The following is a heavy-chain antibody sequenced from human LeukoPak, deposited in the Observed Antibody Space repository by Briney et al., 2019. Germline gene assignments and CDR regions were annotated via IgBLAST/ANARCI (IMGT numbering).Heavy chain of an antibody. CDR1: GGSISSGDYY. V-gene: IGHV4-61*08. CDR2: IYHSGTT. Sequence: SQTLSLTCTVSGGSISSGDYYWSWIRQPPGKGLEWIGYIYHSGTTDYNPSLRSRVSISVDTSKNEFSLKLSSVTAADTAVYYCARDGYIIRGTFDIWGQGTGVTVSS. D-gene: IGHD5-24*01. CDR3: ARDGYIIRGTFDI. J-gene: IGHJ3*02.